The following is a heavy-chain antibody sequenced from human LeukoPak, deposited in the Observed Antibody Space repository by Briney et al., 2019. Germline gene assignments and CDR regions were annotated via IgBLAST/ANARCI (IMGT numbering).Heavy chain of an antibody. D-gene: IGHD5-12*01. Sequence: ASVKVSCKAPGYTFTDYYLHWVRQAPGQGLEWMGWINPNSGGTNYPQKFQGRVTMTRDTSISTAYRELSRLRSDDTAVYYCAILATTQLFDYWGQGTLVTVSS. J-gene: IGHJ4*02. V-gene: IGHV1-2*02. CDR2: INPNSGGT. CDR3: AILATTQLFDY. CDR1: GYTFTDYY.